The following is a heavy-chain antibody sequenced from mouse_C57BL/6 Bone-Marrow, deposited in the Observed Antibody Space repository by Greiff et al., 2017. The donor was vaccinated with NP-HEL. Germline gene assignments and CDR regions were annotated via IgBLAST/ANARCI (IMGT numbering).Heavy chain of an antibody. V-gene: IGHV2-6*01. CDR3: AITYYSNFYAMDY. CDR2: IWGVGST. CDR1: GFSLTSYG. D-gene: IGHD2-5*01. Sequence: QVQLKESGPGLVAPSQSLSITCTVSGFSLTSYGVDWVRQSPGKGLEWVGVIWGVGSTNYNSALKSRLSISKDNSKSQVFLQMSRLQTDDTAMYYCAITYYSNFYAMDYWGQGTSVTVTS. J-gene: IGHJ4*01.